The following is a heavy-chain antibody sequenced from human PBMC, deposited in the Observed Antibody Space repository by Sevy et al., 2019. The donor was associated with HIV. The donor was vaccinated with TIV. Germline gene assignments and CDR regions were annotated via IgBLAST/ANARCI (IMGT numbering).Heavy chain of an antibody. D-gene: IGHD6-13*01. J-gene: IGHJ4*02. Sequence: GGSLRLSCAASGFTFSDHYMEWVRQAPGKGLEWIGRTRNKADSYTTEYAASVKGRLTISRDDSKNSLYLQMNSLKTEDTAVHYCATHAGIAAAGRVFDYWGQGSLVTVSS. CDR2: TRNKADSYTT. CDR3: ATHAGIAAAGRVFDY. V-gene: IGHV3-72*01. CDR1: GFTFSDHY.